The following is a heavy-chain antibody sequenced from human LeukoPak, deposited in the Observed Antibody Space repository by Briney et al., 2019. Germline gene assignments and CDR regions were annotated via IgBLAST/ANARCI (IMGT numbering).Heavy chain of an antibody. D-gene: IGHD4-17*01. CDR3: ARVERSGPVTETSNFDS. CDR2: ISPHNGHA. Sequence: ASVKVTCKASDYTFVNYGLTWVRQAPGQGLEWMGWISPHNGHANYAQKFQGRVTMTTDTSTTTAYMELRSLRSDDTAVYFCARVERSGPVTETSNFDSWGQGTLVTVSS. J-gene: IGHJ4*02. CDR1: DYTFVNYG. V-gene: IGHV1-18*01.